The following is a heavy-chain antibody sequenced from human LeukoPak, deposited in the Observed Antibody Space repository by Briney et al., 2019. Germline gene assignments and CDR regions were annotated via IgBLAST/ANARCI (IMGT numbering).Heavy chain of an antibody. V-gene: IGHV3-30*02. CDR1: GFTFSDLG. Sequence: GESLRLSCAASGFTFSDLGMHWVRQAPGKGLEWVAFIRYDGSTRSYADSVKGRFTISRDNSKNTLYLQMSGLRVDDTALYYCAAVYNRVGFDCWGQGTLVTVSS. CDR3: AAVYNRVGFDC. J-gene: IGHJ4*02. CDR2: IRYDGSTR. D-gene: IGHD1-14*01.